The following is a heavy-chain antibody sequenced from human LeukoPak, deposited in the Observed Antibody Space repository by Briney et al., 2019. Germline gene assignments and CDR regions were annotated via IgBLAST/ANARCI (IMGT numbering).Heavy chain of an antibody. V-gene: IGHV4-59*08. CDR1: GGSISSYY. CDR3: AGHHPRNTVDF. J-gene: IGHJ4*02. D-gene: IGHD2/OR15-2a*01. CDR2: ISDIGSI. Sequence: PSETLSLTCTVSGGSISSYYWGWIRQPPGKGLEWIAYISDIGSINYNPSLKSRVTISLDTSKNQFSLKLSSVTAADTAVYYCAGHHPRNTVDFWGQGTLSPSPQ.